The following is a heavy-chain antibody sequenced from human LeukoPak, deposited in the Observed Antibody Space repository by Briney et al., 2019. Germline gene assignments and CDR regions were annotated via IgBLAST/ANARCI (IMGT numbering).Heavy chain of an antibody. CDR3: ARLGCGGDCYRGGDAFDI. V-gene: IGHV4-61*02. D-gene: IGHD2-21*02. CDR1: GGSLSSGGYY. CDR2: IYTNGNT. Sequence: SETLSLTCTVSGGSLSSGGYYWSWIRQPAGKGLEWIGRIYTNGNTNYNPSLKSRVTISVDTSKNQFSLKLSSVTAADTAVYYCARLGCGGDCYRGGDAFDIWGQGTMVTVSS. J-gene: IGHJ3*02.